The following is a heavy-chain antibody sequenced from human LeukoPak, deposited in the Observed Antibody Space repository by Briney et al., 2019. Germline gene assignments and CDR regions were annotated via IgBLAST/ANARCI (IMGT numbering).Heavy chain of an antibody. J-gene: IGHJ4*02. CDR3: AREGGPYRPLDY. V-gene: IGHV4-4*02. CDR2: VNLQGST. CDR1: GGSITSTNY. Sequence: PSETLSLTCAVSGGSITSTNYWTWVRQPPGKGLEWIGEVNLQGSTNYNPSLMGRVAISVDTSANHISLQLTSVTAADTAVYYCAREGGPYRPLDYSGQGALVTVSS.